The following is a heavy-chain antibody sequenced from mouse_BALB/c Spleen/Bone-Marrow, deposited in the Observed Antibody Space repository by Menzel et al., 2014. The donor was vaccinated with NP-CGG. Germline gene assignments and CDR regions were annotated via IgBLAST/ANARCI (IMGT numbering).Heavy chain of an antibody. Sequence: QVQLQQSGAELARPGASVKMSCKASGYTFTSYWMHWVKQRPGQGLEWIGYINPTGGYTEYNQKFKDKATLTADKSSSTAYMQLGSLTSEDSAVYYCATGYYAMDSWGQGSSVTVSS. CDR3: ATGYYAMDS. V-gene: IGHV1-4*01. CDR2: INPTGGYT. CDR1: GYTFTSYW. J-gene: IGHJ4*01.